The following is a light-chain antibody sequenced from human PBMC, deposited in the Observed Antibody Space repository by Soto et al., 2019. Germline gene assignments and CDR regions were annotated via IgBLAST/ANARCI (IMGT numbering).Light chain of an antibody. CDR3: CSYAGSYTLYV. CDR1: SSDVGDYDF. V-gene: IGLV2-11*01. Sequence: QSALTQPRSVSGSPGQSVTISCTATSSDVGDYDFVSWYQQHPAKAPKLMIYDVSKRPSGVPDRFSGSRSGNTASLTISGLQAEDESDYYYCSYAGSYTLYVFGTGTKVTVL. CDR2: DVS. J-gene: IGLJ1*01.